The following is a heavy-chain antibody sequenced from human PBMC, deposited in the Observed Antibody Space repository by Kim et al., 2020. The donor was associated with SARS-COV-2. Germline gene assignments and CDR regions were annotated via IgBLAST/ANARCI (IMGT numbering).Heavy chain of an antibody. J-gene: IGHJ4*01. CDR2: IYYSGST. CDR3: ASHGHYGSGRLTLDY. V-gene: IGHV4-39*01. Sequence: SETLSLTCTVSGGSISSSSYYWGWIRQPPGKGLEWIGSIYYSGSTYYNPSLKGRVTISVDTAKNQFSLKLSSVTAADTAVYYCASHGHYGSGRLTLDYWGQGTLVTVSS. CDR1: GGSISSSSYY. D-gene: IGHD3-10*01.